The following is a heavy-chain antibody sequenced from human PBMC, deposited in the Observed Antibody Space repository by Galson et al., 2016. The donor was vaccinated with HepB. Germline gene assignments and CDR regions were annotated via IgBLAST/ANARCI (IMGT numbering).Heavy chain of an antibody. J-gene: IGHJ4*02. CDR2: INDGENKK. CDR1: GFTFSTYC. Sequence: SLRLSCAASGFTFSTYCMTWVRQAPGKGLEWVANINDGENKKNYVDSVKGRFTISRDNAKKSLYLEMNGLRAEDTAVYYCATWRWFGYVVDYCGRGTLVTVAS. V-gene: IGHV3-7*02. D-gene: IGHD3-10*01. CDR3: ATWRWFGYVVDY.